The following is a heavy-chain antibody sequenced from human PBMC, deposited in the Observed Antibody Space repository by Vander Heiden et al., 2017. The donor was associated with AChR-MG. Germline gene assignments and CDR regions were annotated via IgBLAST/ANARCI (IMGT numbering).Heavy chain of an antibody. CDR3: ARVVLEGYGAYYGMDV. CDR1: GGTFSSYA. Sequence: QVQLVQSGAEVKKPGSSVKVSCKASGGTFSSYAISWVRQAPGQGLEWMGGIIPIFGTANYAQKFQGRVTITADESTSTAYMELSSLRSEETAVYYCARVVLEGYGAYYGMDVWGQGTTVTVSS. CDR2: IIPIFGTA. V-gene: IGHV1-69*01. D-gene: IGHD2-8*02. J-gene: IGHJ6*02.